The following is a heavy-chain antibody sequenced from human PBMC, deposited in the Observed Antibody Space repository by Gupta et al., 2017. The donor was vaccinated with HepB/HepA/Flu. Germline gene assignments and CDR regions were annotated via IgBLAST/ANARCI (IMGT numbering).Heavy chain of an antibody. D-gene: IGHD1-14*01. J-gene: IGHJ4*02. CDR3: SRGGFRSTWPGAY. V-gene: IGHV3-74*01. CDR1: GFTFSSYW. CDR2: IDPDGSST. Sequence: EVQLVASGGGLVQPGGSLRLSGPPSGFTFSSYWMHWVRQTPEKGLVWVSHIDPDGSSTNYADSVKGRFTISRDNAKNVLYLQMNSLRAEDTAVYYCSRGGFRSTWPGAYWGQGTLVTVSS.